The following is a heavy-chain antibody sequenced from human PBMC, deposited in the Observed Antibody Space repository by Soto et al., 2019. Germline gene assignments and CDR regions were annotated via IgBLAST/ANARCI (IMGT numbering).Heavy chain of an antibody. CDR1: GGSISSGGYY. J-gene: IGHJ4*02. D-gene: IGHD2-8*01. Sequence: SETLSLTCTVSGGSISSGGYYWSWIRQHPGKGLEWIGYIYCSGSTYYNPSLKSRVTISVDTSKNQFSLKLSSVTAADTAVYYCARDMNGVLGMGHWGQGTLVTVSS. V-gene: IGHV4-31*03. CDR3: ARDMNGVLGMGH. CDR2: IYCSGST.